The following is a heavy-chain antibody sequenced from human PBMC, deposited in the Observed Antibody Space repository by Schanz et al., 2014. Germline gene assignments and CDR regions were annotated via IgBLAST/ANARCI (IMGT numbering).Heavy chain of an antibody. V-gene: IGHV3-11*06. CDR1: GFTFSDYY. CDR2: VSSSSSYT. CDR3: ARDRRNADLDY. Sequence: PGGSLRLSCAASGFTFSDYYMSWIRQAPGKGLEWVSYVSSSSSYTHYADSVKGRFTISRDNAKNSLYLQMNSLRAEDTALYYCARDRRNADLDYWGQGTLVTVAS. J-gene: IGHJ4*02. D-gene: IGHD1-1*01.